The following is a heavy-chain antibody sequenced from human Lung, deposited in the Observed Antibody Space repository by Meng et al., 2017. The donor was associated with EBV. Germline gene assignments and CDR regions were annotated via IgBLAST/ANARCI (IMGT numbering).Heavy chain of an antibody. D-gene: IGHD6-13*01. V-gene: IGHV1-2*06. CDR3: ACVCTDSSSWYRLDY. Sequence: QARRRQSGGEVKKPGASRKVSGKASGYTFTGYYIPGVRQAPGQRLEWMGRINPSTGATNYAQNFEGRVTMTRDSSIKTASMELSRLRSDDTAVYFCACVCTDSSSWYRLDYWGQGTLVTVSS. J-gene: IGHJ4*02. CDR2: INPSTGAT. CDR1: GYTFTGYY.